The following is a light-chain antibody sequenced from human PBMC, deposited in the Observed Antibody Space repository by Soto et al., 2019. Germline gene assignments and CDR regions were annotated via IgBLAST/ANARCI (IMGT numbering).Light chain of an antibody. CDR1: QNINNF. V-gene: IGKV1-39*01. J-gene: IGKJ1*01. Sequence: DIQMTQSPSSLSASVGDRVTITCRASQNINNFLNWYQQKPGKAPKLLIYAAFSLQSGVPSRFSGSGSGTEFTLARSSVQREYFPTYFCQQSYSTPWRFGQGTNVDTK. CDR2: AAF. CDR3: QQSYSTPWR.